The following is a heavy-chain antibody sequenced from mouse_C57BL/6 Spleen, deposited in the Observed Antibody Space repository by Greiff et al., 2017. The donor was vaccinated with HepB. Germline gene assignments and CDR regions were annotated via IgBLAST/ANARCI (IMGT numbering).Heavy chain of an antibody. CDR3: TAYGSSPPWYFDV. J-gene: IGHJ1*03. CDR1: GYTFTDYE. V-gene: IGHV1-15*01. Sequence: QVQLQQSGAELVRPGASVTLSCKASGYTFTDYEMHWVKQTPVHGLEWIGAIDPETGGTAYNQKFKGKAILTADKSSSTAYMELRSLTSEDSAVYYCTAYGSSPPWYFDVWGTGTTVTVSS. D-gene: IGHD1-1*01. CDR2: IDPETGGT.